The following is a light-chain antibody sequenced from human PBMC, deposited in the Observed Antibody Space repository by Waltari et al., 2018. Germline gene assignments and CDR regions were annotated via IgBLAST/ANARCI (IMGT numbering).Light chain of an antibody. Sequence: EVVLTQSPATLSLSPGERATLSCRASQRVSPHLAWYQQRPGQAPRLLIYDASNRAAGIRARFSGSGSGTDFTLTISSLEPEDFAVYYCQQRSNWPPFTFGGGTKVEIK. CDR1: QRVSPH. J-gene: IGKJ4*01. CDR3: QQRSNWPPFT. CDR2: DAS. V-gene: IGKV3-11*01.